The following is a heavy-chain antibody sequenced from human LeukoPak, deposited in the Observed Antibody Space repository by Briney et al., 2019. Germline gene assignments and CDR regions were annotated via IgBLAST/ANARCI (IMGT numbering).Heavy chain of an antibody. CDR2: ISYDGSNK. CDR1: GFTFSSYG. J-gene: IGHJ4*02. D-gene: IGHD5-24*01. Sequence: PGGSLRLSCAASGFTFSSYGMHWVRQAPGMGLEWVAIISYDGSNKYYADSVKGRFTISRDNSGNTLYLQMNSLRAEDTALYYCAKVRVDAYISPNDYWGQGTLVTVSS. V-gene: IGHV3-30*18. CDR3: AKVRVDAYISPNDY.